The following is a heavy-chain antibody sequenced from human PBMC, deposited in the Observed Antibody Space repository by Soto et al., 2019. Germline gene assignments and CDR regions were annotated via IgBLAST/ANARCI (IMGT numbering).Heavy chain of an antibody. V-gene: IGHV4-59*01. CDR1: GGSISRYY. CDR2: ISYSGST. CDR3: ASSSPHYDFWSGYSFWDAFDI. J-gene: IGHJ3*02. D-gene: IGHD3-3*01. Sequence: SETLSLTCTVCGGSISRYYWSCFRQPPGKGLEWIGYISYSGSTNYNPSLKSRVTISVDTSKNQFSLKLSSVTAADTAVYYCASSSPHYDFWSGYSFWDAFDIWGQGTMVTVSS.